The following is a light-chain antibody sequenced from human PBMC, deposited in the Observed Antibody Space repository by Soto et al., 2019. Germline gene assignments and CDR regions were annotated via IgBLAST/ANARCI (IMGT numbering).Light chain of an antibody. CDR2: GNT. Sequence: FVRTQPPSIAETPGDTVTISCTGSSSNIGAGYDVHWYQQLPGAAPKLLIYGNTNRPSGVPDRFSGSKSGTSASLAITGLQAEDEGDYYCQSFDTSLTNSYVFGTGTKVTAL. V-gene: IGLV1-40*01. CDR1: SSNIGAGYD. J-gene: IGLJ1*01. CDR3: QSFDTSLTNSYV.